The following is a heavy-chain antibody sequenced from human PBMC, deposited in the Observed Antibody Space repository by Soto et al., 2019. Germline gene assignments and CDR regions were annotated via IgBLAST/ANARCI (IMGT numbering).Heavy chain of an antibody. V-gene: IGHV4-59*08. CDR2: LFHSGST. CDR1: GGSITGSY. CDR3: ARHKIYCTGGTCSGPAFDV. J-gene: IGHJ3*01. Sequence: QVQLQESGPGLVKPSGTLSLTCTVTGGSITGSYWSWIRQSPGKGLEWIGYLFHSGSTYYNPALESRLATSIDTSKNQFPLRLTSVTATDTAVYYCARHKIYCTGGTCSGPAFDVWGQGTLVTVSS. D-gene: IGHD2-8*02.